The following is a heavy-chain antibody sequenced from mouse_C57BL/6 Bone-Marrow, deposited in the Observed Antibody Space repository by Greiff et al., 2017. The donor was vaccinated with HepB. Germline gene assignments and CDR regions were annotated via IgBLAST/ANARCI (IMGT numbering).Heavy chain of an antibody. CDR1: GYTFTSYW. V-gene: IGHV1-61*01. D-gene: IGHD1-1*01. J-gene: IGHJ3*01. Sequence: QVQLKQPGAELVRPGSSVKLSCKASGYTFTSYWMDWVKQRPGQGLEWIGNIYPSDSETHYNQKFKDKATLTVDKSSSTAYMQLSSLTSEDSAVYYCARNDYGSSYLSGFAYWGQGTLVTVSA. CDR2: IYPSDSET. CDR3: ARNDYGSSYLSGFAY.